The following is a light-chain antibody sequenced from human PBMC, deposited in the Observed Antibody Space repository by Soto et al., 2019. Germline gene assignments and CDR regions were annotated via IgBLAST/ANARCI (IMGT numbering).Light chain of an antibody. CDR3: QQYGASPLT. CDR2: GAS. J-gene: IGKJ1*01. Sequence: EIVLTQSPGTLSLSPGERATLSCRASQSVSSSYLAWYQQKPGQAPRLLIYGASSRATGIPDRFSGSGSGTDFTLTISSLETEDLAVYYCQQYGASPLTFGQGTKVEIK. V-gene: IGKV3-20*01. CDR1: QSVSSSY.